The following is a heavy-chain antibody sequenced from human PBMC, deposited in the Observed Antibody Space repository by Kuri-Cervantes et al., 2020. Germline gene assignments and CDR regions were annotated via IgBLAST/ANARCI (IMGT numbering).Heavy chain of an antibody. CDR1: GFTFSSYA. Sequence: GESLKISCAASGFTFSSYAMHWVRQAPGKGLEWVAVISYDGSNKYYADSVKGRFTISRDNAKNSLYLQMNSLRAEDTALYYCAKEAVAGTSYYYGMDVWGQGTTVTVSS. V-gene: IGHV3-30*04. CDR2: ISYDGSNK. D-gene: IGHD6-19*01. J-gene: IGHJ6*02. CDR3: AKEAVAGTSYYYGMDV.